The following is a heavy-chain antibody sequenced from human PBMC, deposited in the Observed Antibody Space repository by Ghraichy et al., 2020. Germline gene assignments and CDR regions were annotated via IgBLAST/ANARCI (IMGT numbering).Heavy chain of an antibody. CDR2: INHSGST. V-gene: IGHV4-34*01. CDR3: ARGAPYCSSSTSCYRVYYGMDV. D-gene: IGHD2-2*01. J-gene: IGHJ6*02. CDR1: GGSFSGYY. Sequence: SETLSLTCAVYGGSFSGYYWSWIRQPPGKGLEWIGEINHSGSTNYNPSLKSRVTISVDTSKNQFSLKLSSVTAADTAVYYCARGAPYCSSSTSCYRVYYGMDVWGQGTTVTVSS.